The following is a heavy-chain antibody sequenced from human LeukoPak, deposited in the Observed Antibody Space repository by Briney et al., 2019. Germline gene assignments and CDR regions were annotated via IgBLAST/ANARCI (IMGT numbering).Heavy chain of an antibody. CDR2: ITPDDGHG. V-gene: IGHV1-8*03. CDR3: ARSETRDERIGVDY. Sequence: ASVKVSCKASGYAFTNYDINWVRQAPGQGLEWMGWITPDDGHGGYAQNFQGRVTITRDTSISTAYMELNSLRSDDTAVYYCARSETRDERIGVDYWGQGTLVTVSS. CDR1: GYAFTNYD. J-gene: IGHJ4*02. D-gene: IGHD3-10*01.